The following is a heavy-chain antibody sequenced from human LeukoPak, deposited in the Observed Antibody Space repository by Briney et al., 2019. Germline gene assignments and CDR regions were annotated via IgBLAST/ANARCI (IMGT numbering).Heavy chain of an antibody. CDR2: IWYDGGNK. J-gene: IGHJ4*02. D-gene: IGHD2-21*02. CDR3: ARGLTQIPRLATGLGH. Sequence: GRSLRLSCAASGFSFSSYAMHWVRQAPGKGLEWVAVIWYDGGNKYYADSVKGRFTISRDDSKNTLYLEMNSLRAEDTAVYYCARGLTQIPRLATGLGHWGQGTLVTVSS. V-gene: IGHV3-33*01. CDR1: GFSFSSYA.